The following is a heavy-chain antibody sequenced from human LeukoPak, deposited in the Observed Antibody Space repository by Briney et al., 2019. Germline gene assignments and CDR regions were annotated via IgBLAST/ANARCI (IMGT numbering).Heavy chain of an antibody. Sequence: AGGSLRLSCAAPGFTFSSYEMNWVRQAPGKGLGWVSYISSSGSTIYYADSVKGRFTISRDNAKNSLYLQMNSLRAEDTAVYYCARDHYYDKAFDIWGQGTMVTVSS. CDR3: ARDHYYDKAFDI. J-gene: IGHJ3*02. D-gene: IGHD3-22*01. CDR2: ISSSGSTI. V-gene: IGHV3-48*03. CDR1: GFTFSSYE.